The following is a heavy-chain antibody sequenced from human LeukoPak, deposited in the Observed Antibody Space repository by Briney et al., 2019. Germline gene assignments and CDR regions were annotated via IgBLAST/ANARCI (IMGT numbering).Heavy chain of an antibody. V-gene: IGHV4-39*01. CDR1: GGSISSSSYY. D-gene: IGHD3-10*01. J-gene: IGHJ4*02. Sequence: PSETLSLTCTVSGGSISSSSYYWGWIRQPPGKGLEWIGSIYYSGSTYYNPSLESRVTISVDTSKNQFSLKLSSVTAADTAVYYCARSMVRGVPGDYWGQGTLVTVSS. CDR2: IYYSGST. CDR3: ARSMVRGVPGDY.